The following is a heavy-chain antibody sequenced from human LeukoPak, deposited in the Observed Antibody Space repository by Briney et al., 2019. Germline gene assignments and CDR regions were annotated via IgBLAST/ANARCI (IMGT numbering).Heavy chain of an antibody. D-gene: IGHD3-3*01. CDR1: GYTFTSYG. CDR2: ISANNGNT. V-gene: IGHV1-18*01. J-gene: IGHJ4*02. Sequence: ASVKVSCKASGYTFTSYGISWVRQAPGQGLEWMGWISANNGNTNYAQKLQGRVTMTTDTSMGTAYMELRSLRSDDTAVYYCARRYENYDFWSGPLTTEYYFDYWGQGTLVTVSS. CDR3: ARRYENYDFWSGPLTTEYYFDY.